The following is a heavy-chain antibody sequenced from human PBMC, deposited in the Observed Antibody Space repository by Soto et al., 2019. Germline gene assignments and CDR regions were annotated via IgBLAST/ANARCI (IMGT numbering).Heavy chain of an antibody. J-gene: IGHJ4*02. Sequence: QVQLQESGPGLVKPSETLSLSCTVSGDSIRNYYWSWIRQPPGKGLEWIGNFYYSGSTNYNPSLQSPVPISVATSRNQFSLKLSSVTAADTAVYSCASANSGYDSFDSWGQGALVTVSS. D-gene: IGHD5-12*01. V-gene: IGHV4-59*08. CDR1: GDSIRNYY. CDR3: ASANSGYDSFDS. CDR2: FYYSGST.